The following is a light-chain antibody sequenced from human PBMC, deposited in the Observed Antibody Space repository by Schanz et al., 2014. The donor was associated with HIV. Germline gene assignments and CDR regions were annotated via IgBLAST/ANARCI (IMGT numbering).Light chain of an antibody. Sequence: QSVLTQPPSVSGAPGQRVTISCTGSSSNIGAGYDVHWYQQLPGTAPKLLMYANMERPSGVPDRFSGSGSGTSASLAISGLQSEDEADYYCAAWDDSLNGWVFGGGTKLTVL. CDR2: ANM. V-gene: IGLV1-40*01. CDR1: SSNIGAGYD. J-gene: IGLJ3*02. CDR3: AAWDDSLNGWV.